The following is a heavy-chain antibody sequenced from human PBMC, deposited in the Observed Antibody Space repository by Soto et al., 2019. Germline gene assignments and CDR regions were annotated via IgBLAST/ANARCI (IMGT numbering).Heavy chain of an antibody. CDR2: ITSSGSYV. Sequence: GSLRLSCAASGFIFSTYTMNWVRQAPGKGLEWVSSITSSGSYVYYADSMKGRFTISRDNAKNSVYLQVNSLRAEDTAVYHCARLHCSGGSCYYSFDYWGQGTLVTVSS. D-gene: IGHD2-15*01. CDR3: ARLHCSGGSCYYSFDY. V-gene: IGHV3-21*01. J-gene: IGHJ4*02. CDR1: GFIFSTYT.